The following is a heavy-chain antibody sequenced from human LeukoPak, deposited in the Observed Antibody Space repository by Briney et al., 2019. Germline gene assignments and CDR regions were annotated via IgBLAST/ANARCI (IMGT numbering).Heavy chain of an antibody. D-gene: IGHD1-26*01. CDR2: ISADNGNT. J-gene: IGHJ6*03. CDR1: GYTFTYYG. V-gene: IGHV1-18*01. Sequence: ASVKVSCKASGYTFTYYGISWVRQSPGQGLEWMGWISADNGNTNYAQKFQGRVTMTTDTATSTAYTELRSLRSDDTAVYYCARSGSVGSFGYMDVWGKGTTVTVSS. CDR3: ARSGSVGSFGYMDV.